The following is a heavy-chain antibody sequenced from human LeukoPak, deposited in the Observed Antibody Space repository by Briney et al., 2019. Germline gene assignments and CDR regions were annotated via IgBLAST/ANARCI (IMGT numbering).Heavy chain of an antibody. D-gene: IGHD2-15*01. Sequence: GESLKISCQASGYNFTIYWIGWVRQMPGKGLEWMGIIYPGNSDTRYKPSLRGQVTVSADKSINTVYLQWSSLRASDTAIYFCARKAVVAGQNWFDPWGQGTLVTVSS. V-gene: IGHV5-51*01. CDR1: GYNFTIYW. J-gene: IGHJ5*02. CDR2: IYPGNSDT. CDR3: ARKAVVAGQNWFDP.